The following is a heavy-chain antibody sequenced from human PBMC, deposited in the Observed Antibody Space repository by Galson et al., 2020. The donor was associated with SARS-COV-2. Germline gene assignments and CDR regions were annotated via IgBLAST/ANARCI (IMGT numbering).Heavy chain of an antibody. D-gene: IGHD3-3*01. CDR1: GFSFNNFG. Sequence: GGSLRLSCVASGFSFNNFGMHWVRQAPGKGLEWVALISYEGSKKYYVDSVKGRFTVSKDNSKNTLYLLIDGLRVEDTAVYYCAKFRDFFDFRSGYYSMDIWGQGTTVTVSS. J-gene: IGHJ6*02. CDR2: ISYEGSKK. V-gene: IGHV3-30*18. CDR3: AKFRDFFDFRSGYYSMDI.